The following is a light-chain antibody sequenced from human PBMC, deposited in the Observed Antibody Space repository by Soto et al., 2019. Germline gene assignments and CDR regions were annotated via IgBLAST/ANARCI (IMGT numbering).Light chain of an antibody. Sequence: QSALPQPPSASGSPGQSVTISCTGTSSDVGANNDYVSWYQQHPGKVPKLMIYEVSKRPPGVPDRFSGSKSGNTASLTVSGLQADDEADYYCSSYAGSDNFVFGTGTKVTVL. V-gene: IGLV2-8*01. J-gene: IGLJ1*01. CDR1: SSDVGANNDY. CDR3: SSYAGSDNFV. CDR2: EVS.